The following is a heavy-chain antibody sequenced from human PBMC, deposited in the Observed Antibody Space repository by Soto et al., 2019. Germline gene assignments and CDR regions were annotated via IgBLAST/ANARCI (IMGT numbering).Heavy chain of an antibody. CDR2: IYYSGST. CDR3: AREGVSSSWYNCYGMDV. CDR1: GGNIISYY. V-gene: IGHV4-59*01. Sequence: PSETLSHTSTVSGGNIISYYWSWIRQPPGKGLEWIGYIYYSGSTNYNPSLKSRVTISVDTSKNQFSLKLSSVTAADTAVYYCAREGVSSSWYNCYGMDVWGQGTTVTVSS. D-gene: IGHD6-13*01. J-gene: IGHJ6*02.